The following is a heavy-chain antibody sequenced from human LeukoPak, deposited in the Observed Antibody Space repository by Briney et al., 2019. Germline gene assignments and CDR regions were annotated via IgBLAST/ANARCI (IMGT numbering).Heavy chain of an antibody. CDR2: IKPKTDGETT. CDR3: ITPLPYSAQ. CDR1: GFTFXXAY. D-gene: IGHD2-21*01. V-gene: IGHV3-15*07. J-gene: IGHJ4*02. Sequence: LXLSXXAXGFTFXXAYMNWVRQAPGKXLEWVGRIKPKTDGETTEYAAPVKDRFSISRDDSKSMMYLQMNSLKTEDTAVYYCITPLPYSAQGGQGTLVTVSS.